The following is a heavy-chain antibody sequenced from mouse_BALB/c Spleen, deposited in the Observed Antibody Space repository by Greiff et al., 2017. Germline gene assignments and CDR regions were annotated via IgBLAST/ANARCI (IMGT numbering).Heavy chain of an antibody. D-gene: IGHD2-14*01. V-gene: IGHV14-4*02. CDR1: GFNIKDYY. J-gene: IGHJ4*01. Sequence: DVQLQESGAELVRSGASVKLSCTASGFNIKDYYMHWVKQRPEQGLEWIGWIDPENGDTEYAPKFQGKATMTADTSSNTAYLQLSSLTSEDTAVYYCSRYDEAMDYWGQGTSVTVSS. CDR2: IDPENGDT. CDR3: SRYDEAMDY.